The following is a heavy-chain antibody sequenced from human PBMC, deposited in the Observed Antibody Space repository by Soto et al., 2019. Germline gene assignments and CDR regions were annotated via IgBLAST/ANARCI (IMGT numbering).Heavy chain of an antibody. J-gene: IGHJ3*01. CDR1: GYSFTSHW. CDR2: IYPGDSDT. CDR3: ARDLIDDAFDV. D-gene: IGHD2-15*01. Sequence: GESLKISCQGSGYSFTSHWIAWVRQMPGKGLECMGIIYPGDSDTRYTTSFQGLVTFSVDKFINTTYLQWTSLKASETAIYYCARDLIDDAFDVWGQGTMVTVSS. V-gene: IGHV5-51*01.